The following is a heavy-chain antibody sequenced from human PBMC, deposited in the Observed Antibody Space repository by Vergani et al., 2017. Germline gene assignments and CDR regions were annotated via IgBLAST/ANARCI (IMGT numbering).Heavy chain of an antibody. CDR2: INTNTGNP. V-gene: IGHV7-4-1*02. J-gene: IGHJ5*02. CDR3: ARIDSSGYYYGGWFDP. D-gene: IGHD3-22*01. Sequence: QVQLVQSGSELKKPGASVKVSCKASGYTLSRYSIYWVRQAPGQGLEWMGWINTNTGNPAYAQGFRGRFVFSLDTSVNTAYLQINNLKSDDTAVYYCARIDSSGYYYGGWFDPWGQGTLVTVSS. CDR1: GYTLSRYS.